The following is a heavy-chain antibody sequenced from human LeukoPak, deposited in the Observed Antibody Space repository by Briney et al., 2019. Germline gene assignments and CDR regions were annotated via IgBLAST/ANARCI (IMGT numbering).Heavy chain of an antibody. CDR2: ISSSGSTI. Sequence: GGSLRLSCAASGFTFSDYYMSWIRQAPGKGLEWVSYISSSGSTIYYADSVKGRFTISRDNSKNTLYLQMNSLRAEDTAVYYCARDETYDYVWGSYPPLPHSWGQGTLVTVSS. V-gene: IGHV3-11*04. CDR1: GFTFSDYY. CDR3: ARDETYDYVWGSYPPLPHS. D-gene: IGHD3-16*02. J-gene: IGHJ4*02.